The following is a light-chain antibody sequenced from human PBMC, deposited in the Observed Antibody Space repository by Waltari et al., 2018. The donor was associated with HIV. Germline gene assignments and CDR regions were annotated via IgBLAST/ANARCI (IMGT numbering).Light chain of an antibody. V-gene: IGLV2-14*01. J-gene: IGLJ2*01. CDR2: EVS. Sequence: QSALTQPASVSGSPGKSITISCIGSSSDIGAYNFVSWYQQSPGKAPNLMIYEVSGRPSGSSNRFSGSKSGITASLTISGLQADDEADYYCASYTRSGILLFGGGTRLTVL. CDR3: ASYTRSGILL. CDR1: SSDIGAYNF.